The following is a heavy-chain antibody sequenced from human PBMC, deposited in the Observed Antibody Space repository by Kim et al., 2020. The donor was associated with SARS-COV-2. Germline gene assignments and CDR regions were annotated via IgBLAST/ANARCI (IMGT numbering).Heavy chain of an antibody. D-gene: IGHD2-2*01. CDR3: ARLRNIVVVPAAMHYDSSGPRWFDP. V-gene: IGHV5-51*01. CDR1: GYSFTSYW. CDR2: IYPGDSDT. Sequence: GESLKISCKGSGYSFTSYWIGWVRQMPGKGLEWMGIIYPGDSDTRYSPSFQGQVTISADKSISTAYLQWSSLKASDTAMYYCARLRNIVVVPAAMHYDSSGPRWFDPWGQGTLVTVSS. J-gene: IGHJ5*02.